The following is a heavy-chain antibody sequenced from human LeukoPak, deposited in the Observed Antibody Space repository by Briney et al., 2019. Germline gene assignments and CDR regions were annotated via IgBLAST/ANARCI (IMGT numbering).Heavy chain of an antibody. CDR1: GFTFGDYA. CDR3: TRDVEWELLLPSDAFDI. CDR2: IRSKAYGGTT. D-gene: IGHD1-26*01. V-gene: IGHV3-49*04. J-gene: IGHJ3*02. Sequence: GGSLRLSCTASGFTFGDYAMSWVRQAPGKGLEWVGFIRSKAYGGTTEYAASVKGRFTISRDDSKSIAYLQMNSLKTQDTGVYYCTRDVEWELLLPSDAFDIWGQGTMVTVSS.